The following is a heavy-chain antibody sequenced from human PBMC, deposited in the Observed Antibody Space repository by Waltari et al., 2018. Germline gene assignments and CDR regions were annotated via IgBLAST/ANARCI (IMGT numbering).Heavy chain of an antibody. CDR2: RNEDGSEK. CDR3: ASGGHVDY. V-gene: IGHV3-7*01. CDR1: GLTFSRFW. J-gene: IGHJ4*02. Sequence: EVQLVESGGGLVQPGGSLRLSCAASGLTFSRFWMTWVRQAPGKGLEWVGNRNEDGSEKHYVDSVKGRFTISRDNAKNSLFLQMNSLRADDTAVYYCASGGHVDYCGQGTLVTVSS.